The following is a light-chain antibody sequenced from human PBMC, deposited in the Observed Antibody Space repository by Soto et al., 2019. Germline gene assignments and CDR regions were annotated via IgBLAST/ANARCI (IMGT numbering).Light chain of an antibody. V-gene: IGLV2-14*01. CDR2: EVS. Sequence: QSALTQPASVSGSPEQSITISCTGTSSDVGGYNYVSWYQHHPGKALKLMIHEVSDRPSGISNRFSGSKFGNTASLTISGLQAEDEDDYYCSSYTSATTSLFGTGPKVTVL. CDR3: SSYTSATTSL. J-gene: IGLJ1*01. CDR1: SSDVGGYNY.